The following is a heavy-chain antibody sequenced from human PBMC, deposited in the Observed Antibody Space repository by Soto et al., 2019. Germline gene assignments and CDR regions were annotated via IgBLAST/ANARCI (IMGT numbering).Heavy chain of an antibody. CDR3: ARRYCTNGVCRFDY. CDR1: GFTFSSYS. V-gene: IGHV3-48*02. CDR2: ISSGSGTI. J-gene: IGHJ4*02. D-gene: IGHD2-8*01. Sequence: GGSLRLSCAASGFTFSSYSMNWVRQAPGKGLEWVSHISSGSGTIYYADSVKGRFTISGDNARNSLYLQMNSLRDEDTAVYYCARRYCTNGVCRFDYWGQGTLVTVSS.